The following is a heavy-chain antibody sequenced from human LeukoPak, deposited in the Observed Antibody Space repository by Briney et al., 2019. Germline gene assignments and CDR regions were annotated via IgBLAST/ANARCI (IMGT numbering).Heavy chain of an antibody. CDR2: ISSSSSYI. CDR3: ARARGYYNAGNDY. V-gene: IGHV3-21*01. D-gene: IGHD3-9*01. CDR1: GFTFSSYS. J-gene: IGHJ4*02. Sequence: KTGGSLRLYCAASGFTFSSYSMNWVRQAPGKGLEWVSSISSSSSYIYYADSVKGRFTISRDNAKNSLYLQMNSLRAEDTAVYYCARARGYYNAGNDYWGQGTLVTVSS.